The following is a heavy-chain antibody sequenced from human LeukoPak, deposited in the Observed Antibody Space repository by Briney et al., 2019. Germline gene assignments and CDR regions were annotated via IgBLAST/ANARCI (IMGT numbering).Heavy chain of an antibody. Sequence: GGTLRLSCAASGFTFSSYAMSWVPQAPGKGLEWVSAISGSGGSTYYADSVKGRFTISRDNSKNTLYLQMNSLRAEDTAVYYCASQGPVLAVAGNYWGQGTLVTVSS. V-gene: IGHV3-23*01. J-gene: IGHJ4*02. CDR1: GFTFSSYA. D-gene: IGHD6-19*01. CDR2: ISGSGGST. CDR3: ASQGPVLAVAGNY.